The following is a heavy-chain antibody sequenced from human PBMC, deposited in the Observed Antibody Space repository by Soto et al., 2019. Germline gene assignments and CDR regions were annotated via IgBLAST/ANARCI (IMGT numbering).Heavy chain of an antibody. D-gene: IGHD4-17*01. CDR3: ARDHPTVTTFRYLDL. V-gene: IGHV4-30-4*01. CDR1: GGSISSGDHY. J-gene: IGHJ2*01. Sequence: QVQLQESGPGLVKPSQTLSLTCNVSGGSISSGDHYWHWIRRPPGKGLEWIGYIYYSGSTYYNPSLKSRVTISVDTSKNQFSLRLRSVTAADTAVYYCARDHPTVTTFRYLDLWGRGTLVTVSS. CDR2: IYYSGST.